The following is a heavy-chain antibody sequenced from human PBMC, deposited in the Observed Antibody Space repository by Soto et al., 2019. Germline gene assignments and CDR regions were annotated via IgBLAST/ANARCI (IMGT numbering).Heavy chain of an antibody. Sequence: QVQLVESGGGVVQPGRSLRLSCAASGFTFSTYAMHWVRQAPGKGLEWVAVVSYDGRDKYYADSVKGRFTISRDNSKNMLFLQMDSLRTEDTALYYCARESEAFDYLGQGTLVTVSS. CDR2: VSYDGRDK. CDR3: ARESEAFDY. J-gene: IGHJ4*02. CDR1: GFTFSTYA. V-gene: IGHV3-30*04.